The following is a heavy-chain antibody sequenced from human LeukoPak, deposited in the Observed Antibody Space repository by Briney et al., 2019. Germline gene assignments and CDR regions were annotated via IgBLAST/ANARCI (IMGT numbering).Heavy chain of an antibody. CDR2: IIPIFGTA. D-gene: IGHD6-6*01. Sequence: EASVKVSCKASGYTFTSYGISWVRQAPGQGLEWMGGIIPIFGTANYAQKFQGRVTITTDESTSTAYMELSSLRSEDTAVYYCAAYSSSSFVDYWGQGTLVTVSS. J-gene: IGHJ4*02. CDR3: AAYSSSSFVDY. CDR1: GYTFTSYG. V-gene: IGHV1-69*05.